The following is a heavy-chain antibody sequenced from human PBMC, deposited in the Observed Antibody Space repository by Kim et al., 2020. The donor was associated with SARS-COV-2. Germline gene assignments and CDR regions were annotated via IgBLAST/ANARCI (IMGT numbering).Heavy chain of an antibody. D-gene: IGHD3-9*01. J-gene: IGHJ4*02. Sequence: SETLSLTCAVYGGSFSGYYWSWIRQPPGKGLEWIGEINHSGSTNYNPSLKSRVTISVDTSKNQFSLKLSSVTAADTAVYYCARGYLTRWGQGTLVTVSS. CDR2: INHSGST. V-gene: IGHV4-34*01. CDR1: GGSFSGYY. CDR3: ARGYLTR.